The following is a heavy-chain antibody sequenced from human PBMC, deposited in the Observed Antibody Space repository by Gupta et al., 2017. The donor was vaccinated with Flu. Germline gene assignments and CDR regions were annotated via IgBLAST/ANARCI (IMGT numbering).Heavy chain of an antibody. CDR1: GFTFSSYG. D-gene: IGHD3-3*01. Sequence: QVQLVESGGGVVQPGRSLRLSCAASGFTFSSYGMPWGRLGPGKGLEWVAGIWYDGSNKYDADSVKGRFTISRDIYKNTLYLQMNSLRAEDTAVYYWARDRLRFLEWLKNGMDVWGQGPTVTVSS. CDR3: ARDRLRFLEWLKNGMDV. J-gene: IGHJ6*02. CDR2: IWYDGSNK. V-gene: IGHV3-33*01.